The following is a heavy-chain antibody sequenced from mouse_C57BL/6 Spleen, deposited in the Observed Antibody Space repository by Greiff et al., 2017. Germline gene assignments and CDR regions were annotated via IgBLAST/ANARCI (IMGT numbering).Heavy chain of an antibody. CDR1: GYTFTSYW. J-gene: IGHJ3*01. CDR2: IYPSDSET. Sequence: QVQLQQPGAELVRPGSSVKLSCKASGYTFTSYWMDWVKQRPGQGLEWIGNIYPSDSETHYTQKFKDKATFTVDKSSSTAYMQLSSLTSEASAVYYCARRETAQASAWFAYWGQGTLVTVSA. CDR3: ARRETAQASAWFAY. V-gene: IGHV1-61*01. D-gene: IGHD3-2*02.